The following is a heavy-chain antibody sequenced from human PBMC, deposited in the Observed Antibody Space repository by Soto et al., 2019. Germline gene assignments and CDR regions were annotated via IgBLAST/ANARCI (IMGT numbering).Heavy chain of an antibody. D-gene: IGHD2-15*01. CDR3: VKDQCSGGSCFNFDY. Sequence: GGSLRLSCSASGFTFSSYAMHWVRQAPGKGLEYVSAISSNGGSTYYADSVKGRFTISRDNSKNTLYLQMSSLRAEDTTVYYCVKDQCSGGSCFNFDYWGQGTLVTVSS. CDR2: ISSNGGST. J-gene: IGHJ4*02. V-gene: IGHV3-64D*08. CDR1: GFTFSSYA.